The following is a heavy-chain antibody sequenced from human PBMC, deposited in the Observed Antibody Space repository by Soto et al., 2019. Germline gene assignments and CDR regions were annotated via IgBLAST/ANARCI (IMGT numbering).Heavy chain of an antibody. D-gene: IGHD1-26*01. CDR3: ARGGYSGSYSSFDY. V-gene: IGHV4-34*01. Sequence: KSSETLSLTCAVYGGSFSGYYWSWIRQPPGKGLEWIGEINHSGSTNYNPSLKSRVTISVDTSKNQFSLKLSSVTAADTAVYYCARGGYSGSYSSFDYWGQGTLVTVSS. CDR1: GGSFSGYY. J-gene: IGHJ4*02. CDR2: INHSGST.